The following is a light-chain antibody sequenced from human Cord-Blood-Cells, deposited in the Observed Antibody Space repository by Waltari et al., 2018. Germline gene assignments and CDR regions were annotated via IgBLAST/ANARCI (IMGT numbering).Light chain of an antibody. J-gene: IGLJ1*01. CDR2: DVT. Sequence: QSALTQPASVSGSPGQSITISCTGTSSDVGGYNYVSWYQQHPGKAPTIMIYDVTNRPSGVYIRLSGSRSGNTASRTISGLQAEDDADYYCSSYTSSSTLVFGTGTKVTVL. V-gene: IGLV2-14*01. CDR3: SSYTSSSTLV. CDR1: SSDVGGYNY.